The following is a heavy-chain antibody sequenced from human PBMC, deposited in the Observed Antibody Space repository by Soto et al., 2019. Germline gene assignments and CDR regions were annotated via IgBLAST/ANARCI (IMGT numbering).Heavy chain of an antibody. D-gene: IGHD2-8*01. V-gene: IGHV3-15*01. Sequence: PGGSLRLSCAASGFTFSNAWMSWVRQAPGKGLEWVGRIKSKTDGGTTDYAAPVKGRFTISRDDSKNTLYLQMNSLKTEDTAVYYCTTDWTFNGVCYSWGQGTLVTVSS. J-gene: IGHJ5*02. CDR3: TTDWTFNGVCYS. CDR1: GFTFSNAW. CDR2: IKSKTDGGTT.